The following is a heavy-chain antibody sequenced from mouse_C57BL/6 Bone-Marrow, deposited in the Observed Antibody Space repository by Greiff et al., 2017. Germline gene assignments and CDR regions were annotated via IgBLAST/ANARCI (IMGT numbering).Heavy chain of an antibody. V-gene: IGHV1-72*01. J-gene: IGHJ1*03. CDR2: IDPTSGGT. CDR3: TRFNWDCWYFDV. CDR1: GYTFTSYW. Sequence: QVQLQQPGAELVKPGASVKLSCKASGYTFTSYWMHWVKQRPGRGLEWIGRIDPTSGGTKYNEKFKGKATLTVDKPSSTAYMQLSSLTSEDSAVYYCTRFNWDCWYFDVGGTGTTFIVSS. D-gene: IGHD4-1*01.